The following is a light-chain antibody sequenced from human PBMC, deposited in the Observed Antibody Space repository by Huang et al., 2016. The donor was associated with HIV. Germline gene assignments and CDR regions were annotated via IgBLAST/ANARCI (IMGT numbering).Light chain of an antibody. V-gene: IGKV3-20*01. CDR3: QQFGSSPRYS. J-gene: IGKJ2*03. CDR1: QSVTRNY. CDR2: GAS. Sequence: EIVLTQSPDTLSLSPGERATVSRRASQSVTRNYLAWYQQRPGQAPKLLIDGASTRATGIPDLFSGSGSGTDFALTSSRMAPEDVAVYYCQQFGSSPRYSFGQGTKLEIK.